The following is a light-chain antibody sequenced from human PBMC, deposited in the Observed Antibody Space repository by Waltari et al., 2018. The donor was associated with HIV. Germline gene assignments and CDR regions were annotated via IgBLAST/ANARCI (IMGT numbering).Light chain of an antibody. Sequence: QSVLTQPPSASGTPGQRVTISRSGSSSNIGSNTVTWYQQFPGMAPKLLIYSNNQRPSGVPDRFSGSKSGTSASLAISGLQSEDEGDYYCAAWDDSLNGYYVFGTGTKVTVL. CDR2: SNN. CDR1: SSNIGSNT. CDR3: AAWDDSLNGYYV. V-gene: IGLV1-44*01. J-gene: IGLJ1*01.